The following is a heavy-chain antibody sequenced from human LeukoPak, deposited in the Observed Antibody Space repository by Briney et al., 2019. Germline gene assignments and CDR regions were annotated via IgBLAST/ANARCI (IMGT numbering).Heavy chain of an antibody. D-gene: IGHD6-13*01. CDR1: GDSVSSNSAA. CDR3: ARGREAKEGGSSSWYNWFDP. Sequence: SQTLSLTCAISGDSVSSNSAAWNWIRQSPSRGLEWLGRTYYRSKWYNDYAVSVKSRITINPDTSKNQFSLQLNSVTPEDTAVYYCARGREAKEGGSSSWYNWFDPWGQGTLVTVSS. CDR2: TYYRSKWYN. V-gene: IGHV6-1*01. J-gene: IGHJ5*02.